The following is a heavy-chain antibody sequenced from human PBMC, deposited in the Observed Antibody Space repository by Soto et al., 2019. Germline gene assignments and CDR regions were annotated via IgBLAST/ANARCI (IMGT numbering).Heavy chain of an antibody. D-gene: IGHD3-9*01. CDR2: ISYDGSNK. J-gene: IGHJ3*02. CDR1: GFTFSSYA. V-gene: IGHV3-30*04. Sequence: QVQRVESGGGVVQPGRSLRLSCAASGFTFSSYAMHWVRQAPGKGLEWVAVISYDGSNKYYAESVKGRFTISRDNSKNTMYLQMNSLRAEDTAVSYCARGCILAGYYKWEDAFDIWGQGTMVTVSS. CDR3: ARGCILAGYYKWEDAFDI.